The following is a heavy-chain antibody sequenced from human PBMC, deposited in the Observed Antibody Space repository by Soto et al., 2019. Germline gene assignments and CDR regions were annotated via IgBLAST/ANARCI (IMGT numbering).Heavy chain of an antibody. CDR2: ITDSGADS. Sequence: LXLXCTVYRYTSNQXGMSCVRQAPGKGLECVSAITDSGADSNHEDNVKGRFTVSRDNSKNTLYLKMKSLRADDTAVYYCARYLSVVFDYWGQGTLGTVSS. V-gene: IGHV3-23*01. D-gene: IGHD2-21*01. CDR1: RYTSNQXG. J-gene: IGHJ4*02. CDR3: ARYLSVVFDY.